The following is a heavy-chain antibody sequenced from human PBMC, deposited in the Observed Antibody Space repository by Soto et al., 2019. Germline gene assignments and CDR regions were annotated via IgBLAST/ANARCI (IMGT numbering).Heavy chain of an antibody. V-gene: IGHV3-30-3*01. CDR3: ARSIAVAGLDY. Sequence: PGGSLRLSCSASGLTFSSYAMHWVRQAPGKGLEWVAVISYDGSDKYYADSVKGRFTISRDNSKNTVYLQMNSLRDEDTAVYYCARSIAVAGLDYWGQGTQVTVSS. CDR2: ISYDGSDK. CDR1: GLTFSSYA. D-gene: IGHD6-19*01. J-gene: IGHJ4*02.